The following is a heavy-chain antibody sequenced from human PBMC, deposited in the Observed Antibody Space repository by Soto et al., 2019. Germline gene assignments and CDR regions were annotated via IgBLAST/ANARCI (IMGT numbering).Heavy chain of an antibody. CDR3: AKDRGIWYGNWFDP. J-gene: IGHJ5*02. V-gene: IGHV3-23*01. CDR2: ISGSGGST. D-gene: IGHD6-13*01. CDR1: GFTFSSYA. Sequence: GGSLRLSCASSGFTFSSYAMSWVRQAPGKGLEWVSAISGSGGSTCYADSVKGRFTISRDNSKNTLYLQMNSQRAEDTAVYYWAKDRGIWYGNWFDPWGQGTRVTVAS.